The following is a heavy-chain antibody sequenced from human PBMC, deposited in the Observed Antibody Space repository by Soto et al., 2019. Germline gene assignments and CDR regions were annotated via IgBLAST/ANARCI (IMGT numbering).Heavy chain of an antibody. CDR2: ISGSGGYK. Sequence: EVQLLESGGGLVQPGGSLRLACADSGITFSNWVRQAPGKGLEWVSGISGSGGYKYYADSVKGRFTISRDDSKSTVYLQMNSLRAEDTAVYYCAKDRNFKDYYGMDVWGQGTTVTVSS. CDR1: GITFSN. D-gene: IGHD1-7*01. CDR3: AKDRNFKDYYGMDV. J-gene: IGHJ6*02. V-gene: IGHV3-23*01.